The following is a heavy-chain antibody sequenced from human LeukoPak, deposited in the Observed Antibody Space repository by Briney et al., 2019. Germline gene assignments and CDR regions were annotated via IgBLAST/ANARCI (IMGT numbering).Heavy chain of an antibody. D-gene: IGHD2-21*02. CDR2: INPSGGST. V-gene: IGHV1-46*01. J-gene: IGHJ3*02. CDR3: ARGVVTATQHDAFDI. CDR1: GYTFTSYY. Sequence: GASVKVSCKASGYTFTSYYMHWVRQALGQGLEWMGIINPSGGSTSYAQKFQGRVTMTRDTSTSTVYMELSSLRSEDTAVYYCARGVVTATQHDAFDIWGQGTMVTVSS.